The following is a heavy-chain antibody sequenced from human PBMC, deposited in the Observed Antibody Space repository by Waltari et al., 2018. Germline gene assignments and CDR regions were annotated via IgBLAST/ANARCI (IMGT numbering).Heavy chain of an antibody. CDR2: ISGSGGST. V-gene: IGHV3-23*01. CDR3: ASGSYPSP. Sequence: EVQLLESGGGLVQPGGSLRLSCAASGFPFSSSAMSWVRQAPGKGLEGVSAISGSGGSTYYADSEKGRFTSSRDNSKNTLYLQMNSLRAEETAVYYCASGSYPSPWGQGTLVTVSS. CDR1: GFPFSSSA. J-gene: IGHJ5*02. D-gene: IGHD1-26*01.